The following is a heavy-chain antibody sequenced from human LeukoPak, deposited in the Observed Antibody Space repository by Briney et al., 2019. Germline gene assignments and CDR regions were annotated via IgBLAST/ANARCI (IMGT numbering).Heavy chain of an antibody. J-gene: IGHJ4*02. Sequence: PSETLSLTCIVSGGSISSYYWSWIRQPAGKGLEWIGRIYTSGSTNYNPSLKSRVTMSVDTSKNQFSLKLSSVTAADTAVYYCARDLRFLEWSYFDYWGQGTLVTVSS. CDR1: GGSISSYY. CDR2: IYTSGST. D-gene: IGHD3-3*01. CDR3: ARDLRFLEWSYFDY. V-gene: IGHV4-4*07.